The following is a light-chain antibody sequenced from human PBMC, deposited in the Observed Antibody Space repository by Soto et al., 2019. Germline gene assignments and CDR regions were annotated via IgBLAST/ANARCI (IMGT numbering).Light chain of an antibody. V-gene: IGLV2-8*01. CDR3: SSYAGSNNYV. CDR1: SSDVGGYDF. J-gene: IGLJ1*01. CDR2: EVI. Sequence: QSALTQPPSASGSPGQSVTISCTGTSSDVGGYDFVSWYQQHPGKAPKLMIYEVIKRPSGVPDRFSGSKSGNTASLTVSGLQADDEADYYCSSYAGSNNYVFGTGTKVTVL.